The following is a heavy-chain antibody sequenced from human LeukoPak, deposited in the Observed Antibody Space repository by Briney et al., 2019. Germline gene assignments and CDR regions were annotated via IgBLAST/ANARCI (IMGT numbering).Heavy chain of an antibody. CDR3: TRLDYGGNSGLNY. CDR1: GFTSSDSA. Sequence: GGSLRLSCAASGFTSSDSAMHWVRQASGKGLEWVGRIRNKANNYATTYAASVKGRFAISRDDSKNTAYLQMNSLKTEDTALYYCTRLDYGGNSGLNYWGQGTLVTVSS. CDR2: IRNKANNYAT. V-gene: IGHV3-73*01. J-gene: IGHJ4*02. D-gene: IGHD4-23*01.